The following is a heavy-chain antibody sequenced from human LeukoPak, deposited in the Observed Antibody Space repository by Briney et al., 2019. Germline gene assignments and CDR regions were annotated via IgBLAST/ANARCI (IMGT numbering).Heavy chain of an antibody. CDR1: GGSISSYY. CDR2: IYYSGST. V-gene: IGHV4-59*01. Sequence: SETLSLTCTVSGGSISSYYWSWIRQPPGKGLEWIGYIYYSGSTNYNPSLKSRVTISVDTSKNQFSLKPSSVTAADTAVYYCARGLQSHRYYYGMDVWGQGTTVTVSS. CDR3: ARGLQSHRYYYGMDV. J-gene: IGHJ6*02.